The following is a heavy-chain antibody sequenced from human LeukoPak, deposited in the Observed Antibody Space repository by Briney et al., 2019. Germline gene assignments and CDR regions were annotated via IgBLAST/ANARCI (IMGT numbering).Heavy chain of an antibody. CDR1: GYTFTSYG. J-gene: IGHJ5*02. V-gene: IGHV1-46*01. CDR2: INPSGGST. D-gene: IGHD6-13*01. Sequence: EASVKVSCKASGYTFTSYGISWVRQAPGQGLEWMGIINPSGGSTSYAQKFQGRVTMTRDTSTSTVYMELSSLRSEDTAVYYCARALIASPRWFDPWGQGTLVTVSS. CDR3: ARALIASPRWFDP.